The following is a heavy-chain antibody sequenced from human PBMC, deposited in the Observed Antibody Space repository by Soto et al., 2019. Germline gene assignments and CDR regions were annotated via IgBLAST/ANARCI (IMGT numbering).Heavy chain of an antibody. CDR2: IYDSATT. CDR3: ATFLSYYYDTSGNPKDY. Sequence: SETLSLTCTVSGGSITGSSYHWYWIRQSPGKGLEWIGSIYDSATTYPNPSLKSRLTISLDTSKNQFSLRLRSVTAADTAVYYCATFLSYYYDTSGNPKDYWGKVTLVSVS. D-gene: IGHD3-22*01. V-gene: IGHV4-39*01. J-gene: IGHJ4*02. CDR1: GGSITGSSYH.